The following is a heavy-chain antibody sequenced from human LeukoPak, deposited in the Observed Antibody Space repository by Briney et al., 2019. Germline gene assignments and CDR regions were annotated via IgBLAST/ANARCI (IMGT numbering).Heavy chain of an antibody. CDR2: INYSGST. J-gene: IGHJ5*02. D-gene: IGHD1-14*01. CDR1: GGYISSYY. Sequence: PSETLSLTCSVSGGYISSYYWSWIRQPPGKGLEWIGIINYSGSTKYNPSLKSRVSISVDTSKNQFSLRLTSVTVADTAVYFCARVPNAPKIEPNWFDPWGQVTLVTVSS. V-gene: IGHV4-59*01. CDR3: ARVPNAPKIEPNWFDP.